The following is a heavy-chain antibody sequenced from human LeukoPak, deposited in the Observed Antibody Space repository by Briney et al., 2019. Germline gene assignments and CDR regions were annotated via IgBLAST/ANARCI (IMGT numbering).Heavy chain of an antibody. V-gene: IGHV3-21*01. D-gene: IGHD3-3*01. Sequence: PGGSLRLSCAGSGFTFSSYWMSWVRQAAGQGLEWVASINVDSTYMYYADSLKGRFTISRDNAQNSLSLQMNSLTAEDTAVYYCARVYDFWSNYYRYYFDLWGRGTLVTVSS. CDR3: ARVYDFWSNYYRYYFDL. J-gene: IGHJ2*01. CDR2: INVDSTYM. CDR1: GFTFSSYW.